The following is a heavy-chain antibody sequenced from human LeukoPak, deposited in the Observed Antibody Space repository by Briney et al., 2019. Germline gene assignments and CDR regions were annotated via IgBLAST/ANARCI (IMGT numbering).Heavy chain of an antibody. CDR2: IYYNGHT. Sequence: TSETLSLTCTVSAGSISSSYWSWIRQPPGKGVESIGYIYYNGHTNYNPSLKSRVTISVDTSKNQFTLKLSSVTAADTAVYYCATILPVNYYMDVWGKGTTVTVSS. V-gene: IGHV4-59*01. D-gene: IGHD2-21*01. J-gene: IGHJ6*03. CDR3: ATILPVNYYMDV. CDR1: AGSISSSY.